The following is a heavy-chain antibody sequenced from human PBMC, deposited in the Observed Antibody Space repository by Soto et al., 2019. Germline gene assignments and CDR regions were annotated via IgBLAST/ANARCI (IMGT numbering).Heavy chain of an antibody. Sequence: QVQLVQSGAEVRKPGASLKLSCQTSGYPFTSYHMHWVRQAPGQGLEWMGVINPTEGRTRYSQRFQDIVTLTMDTSTSTVYMELSSLRSEDTATYFCARGREYSFGYNWFDPWGQGTLVTVSS. CDR3: ARGREYSFGYNWFDP. CDR1: GYPFTSYH. CDR2: INPTEGRT. J-gene: IGHJ5*02. D-gene: IGHD5-12*01. V-gene: IGHV1-46*01.